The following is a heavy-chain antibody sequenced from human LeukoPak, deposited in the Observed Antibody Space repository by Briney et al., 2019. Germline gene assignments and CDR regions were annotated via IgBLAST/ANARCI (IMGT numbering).Heavy chain of an antibody. CDR2: IKEDGSEK. Sequence: GGSLRLSCVASGFTFSRYWMSWARQAPGKGLQWVANIKEDGSEKYYVDSVKGRFTISRDNAKNSLYLHMISLRVEDTAVYYCARTGDSHYWGQGTLVTVSS. V-gene: IGHV3-7*03. CDR1: GFTFSRYW. CDR3: ARTGDSHY. D-gene: IGHD7-27*01. J-gene: IGHJ4*02.